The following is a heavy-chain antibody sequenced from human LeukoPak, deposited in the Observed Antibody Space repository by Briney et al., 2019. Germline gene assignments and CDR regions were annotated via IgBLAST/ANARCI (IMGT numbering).Heavy chain of an antibody. D-gene: IGHD3-16*01. CDR3: ARDQLGDAVDI. J-gene: IGHJ3*02. CDR1: GDSINSYY. V-gene: IGHV4-59*01. CDR2: IFYSGDT. Sequence: PSETLSLTCTVSGDSINSYYWNWIRQPPGKGLEWIGYIFYSGDTNYNPSLKSRVTMSLDTSKNQFSLRLNSVTAADTAVYYCARDQLGDAVDIWGQGTMVTVSS.